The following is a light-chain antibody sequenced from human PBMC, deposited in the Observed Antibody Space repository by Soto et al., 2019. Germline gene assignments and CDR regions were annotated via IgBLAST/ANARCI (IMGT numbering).Light chain of an antibody. CDR1: QRVTSF. Sequence: EIQLTQSPSTLSFSPGDRVTLTCRASQRVTSFLAWYQQKPGQAPRLLIYDASNLDSGVPSRFSASGSGTDFTLTISSLQPEDVATYYCQKHNSCPRTFGQGTKLEI. CDR3: QKHNSCPRT. V-gene: IGKV1-27*01. CDR2: DAS. J-gene: IGKJ2*02.